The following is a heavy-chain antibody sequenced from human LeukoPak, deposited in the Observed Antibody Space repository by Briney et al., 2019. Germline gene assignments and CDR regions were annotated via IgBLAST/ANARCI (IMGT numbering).Heavy chain of an antibody. V-gene: IGHV3-23*01. CDR2: ASGSGGNS. Sequence: GGSLRLSCAASGFTFSTYAMSWVRQAPGKGLEWVSSASGSGGNSDYTDSVKGRFTISRDDSKNMLYLQMNGLRADDTAVYYCLCYYASATFYWGQGTLVTVSS. J-gene: IGHJ4*02. CDR1: GFTFSTYA. D-gene: IGHD3-10*01. CDR3: LCYYASATFY.